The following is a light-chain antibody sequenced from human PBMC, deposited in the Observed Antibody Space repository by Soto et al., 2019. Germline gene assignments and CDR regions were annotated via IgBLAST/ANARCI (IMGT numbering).Light chain of an antibody. CDR3: QSYDSSLSGYV. Sequence: QSVLTQPASVSGSPGQSVTISCTGTSSDVGGYNYVSWYQQLPGEAPKLIIYGVTDRPSGVSNRFSGSKSGNTASLTVSGLQAADEADYYCQSYDSSLSGYVFGTGTKVTVL. CDR2: GVT. V-gene: IGLV2-14*01. J-gene: IGLJ1*01. CDR1: SSDVGGYNY.